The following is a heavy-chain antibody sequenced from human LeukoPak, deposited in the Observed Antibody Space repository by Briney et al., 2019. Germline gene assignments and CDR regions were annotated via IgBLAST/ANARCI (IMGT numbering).Heavy chain of an antibody. J-gene: IGHJ4*02. CDR3: ARASYYYDSSGYGRWGYFDY. D-gene: IGHD3-22*01. V-gene: IGHV4-61*02. CDR1: GGSISSGSYY. Sequence: SQTLSLTCTVSGGSISSGSYYWSWIRQPAGKGLEWIGRIYTSGSTNYNPSLKSRVTISVDTSKNQFPLKLSSVTAADTAVYYCARASYYYDSSGYGRWGYFDYWGQGTLVTVSS. CDR2: IYTSGST.